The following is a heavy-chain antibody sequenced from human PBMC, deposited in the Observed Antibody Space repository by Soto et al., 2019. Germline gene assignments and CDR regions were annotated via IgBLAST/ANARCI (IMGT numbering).Heavy chain of an antibody. CDR2: IYRTGST. V-gene: IGHV4-4*09. CDR1: GGSISTYY. Sequence: SETLSLTCTVSGGSISTYYWNWIRQSPGKGLEWIGYIYRTGSTHYNPSLNSRAAISLGTSRNQFPLQLKSVTAADTAVYFCARQIGDDPFDIWGQGTMVTVSS. D-gene: IGHD3-3*01. CDR3: ARQIGDDPFDI. J-gene: IGHJ3*02.